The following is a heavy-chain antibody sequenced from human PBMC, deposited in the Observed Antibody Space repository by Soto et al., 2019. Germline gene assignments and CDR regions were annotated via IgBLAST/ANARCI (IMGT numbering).Heavy chain of an antibody. Sequence: EVQLLESGGGLVQPGGSLRLSCAASGFTFSSYVMTWVRQTPGKGLEWVSTISGRNTYYADSVKGRFSISTDNSKNTLYLQMNSLRAEDTAVYYCATVGYYGGRPYFFDYWGQGTLVSVSS. V-gene: IGHV3-23*01. J-gene: IGHJ4*02. CDR2: ISGRNT. CDR1: GFTFSSYV. CDR3: ATVGYYGGRPYFFDY. D-gene: IGHD3-3*01.